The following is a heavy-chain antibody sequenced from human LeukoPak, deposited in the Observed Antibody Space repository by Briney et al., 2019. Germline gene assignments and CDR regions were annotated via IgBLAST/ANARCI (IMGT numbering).Heavy chain of an antibody. CDR1: GGSVSSGSYY. D-gene: IGHD5-18*01. V-gene: IGHV4-61*01. CDR2: IFYSGST. J-gene: IGHJ4*02. Sequence: PSETLSLTCTVSGGSVSSGSYYWSWIRQPPGKGLEWIGYIFYSGSTNYNPSLKSRVTISVDTSKDQFSLRLSSVTAADTAVYYCARGYSSYGYYFDYWGQGTLLTVSS. CDR3: ARGYSSYGYYFDY.